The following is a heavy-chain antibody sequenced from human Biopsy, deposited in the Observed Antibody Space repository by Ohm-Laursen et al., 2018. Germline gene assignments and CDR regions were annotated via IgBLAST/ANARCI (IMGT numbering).Heavy chain of an antibody. D-gene: IGHD6-19*01. CDR2: INPGGGGT. CDR1: ENPFSTHY. CDR3: ATSRSGRALGDS. Sequence: SVKVSCKVAENPFSTHYIHWVRQAPGQGLEWVGVINPGGGGTNYTQKFQDRVAVTRDTSTSAVYMELTDLLSEDTAVYYCATSRSGRALGDSWGQGTLVTVSS. J-gene: IGHJ4*02. V-gene: IGHV1-46*01.